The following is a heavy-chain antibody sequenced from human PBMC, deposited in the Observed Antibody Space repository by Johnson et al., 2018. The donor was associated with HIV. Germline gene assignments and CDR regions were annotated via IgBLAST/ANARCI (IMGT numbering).Heavy chain of an antibody. CDR3: AKDWVEYGAFDI. D-gene: IGHD2/OR15-2a*01. V-gene: IGHV3-23*04. J-gene: IGHJ3*02. Sequence: VQLVESGGGLVQPGGSLRLSCAASGFTFSSYAMSWVRQATGKGLEWVSAISGSGGSTYYADYVKGRFTISRDNSKNTRYLQMNSLRAEDTAVYYCAKDWVEYGAFDIWGQGAMVTVSS. CDR1: GFTFSSYA. CDR2: ISGSGGST.